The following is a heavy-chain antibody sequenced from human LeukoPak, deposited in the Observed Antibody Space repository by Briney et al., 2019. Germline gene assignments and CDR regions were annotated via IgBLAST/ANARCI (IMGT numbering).Heavy chain of an antibody. CDR1: GYTFTSYD. V-gene: IGHV1-2*04. Sequence: ASVKVSCKASGYTFTSYDINWVRQATGQGLEWMGWINPNSGGTNYAQKFQGWVTMTRDTSISTAYMELSRLRSDDTAVYYCATGTVTDFDYWGQGTLVTVSS. CDR2: INPNSGGT. D-gene: IGHD4-17*01. J-gene: IGHJ4*02. CDR3: ATGTVTDFDY.